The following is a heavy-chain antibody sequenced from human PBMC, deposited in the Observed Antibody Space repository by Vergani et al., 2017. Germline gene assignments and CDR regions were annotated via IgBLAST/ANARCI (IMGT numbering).Heavy chain of an antibody. CDR1: GGSISSGSYY. CDR2: IYTSGST. CDR3: ARERRGSSWYADY. V-gene: IGHV4-61*02. D-gene: IGHD6-13*01. Sequence: QVQLQESGPGLVKPSQTLSLTCTVSGGSISSGSYYWSWIRQPAGKGLEWIGRIYTSGSTNYNPSLKSLVTIAVDTSKNQFSLKLSSVTAADTAVYYCARERRGSSWYADYWGQGTLVTVSS. J-gene: IGHJ4*02.